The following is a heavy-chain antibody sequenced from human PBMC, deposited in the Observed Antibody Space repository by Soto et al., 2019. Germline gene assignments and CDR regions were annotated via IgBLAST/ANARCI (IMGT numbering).Heavy chain of an antibody. Sequence: AGGSLRLSCAASGFTFSSYSMNWVRQAPGKGLEWVSSISSSSSYIYYADSVKGRFTISRDNAKNSLYLQMNSLKAEDTAVYYCARDSRDYDFWSGYYSFFRNWFDPWGQGTLVTVSS. CDR3: ARDSRDYDFWSGYYSFFRNWFDP. CDR1: GFTFSSYS. V-gene: IGHV3-21*01. D-gene: IGHD3-3*01. J-gene: IGHJ5*02. CDR2: ISSSSSYI.